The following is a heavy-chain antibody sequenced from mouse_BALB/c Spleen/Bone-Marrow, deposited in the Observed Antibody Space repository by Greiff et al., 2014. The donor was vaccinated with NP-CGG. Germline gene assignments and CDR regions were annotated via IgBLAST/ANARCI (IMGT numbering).Heavy chain of an antibody. J-gene: IGHJ4*01. V-gene: IGHV1-76*01. Sequence: QVQLQQPGAELVRPGASVKLSCKTSGYIFTSYWIHWVKQRSGQGLEWIARTYPGTGSTYYNEKFKGKATLTADKSSSTACMQLSSLKSEDSAVYFCARTVNPAMDYWGQGTSVTVSS. CDR2: TYPGTGST. CDR1: GYIFTSYW. CDR3: ARTVNPAMDY.